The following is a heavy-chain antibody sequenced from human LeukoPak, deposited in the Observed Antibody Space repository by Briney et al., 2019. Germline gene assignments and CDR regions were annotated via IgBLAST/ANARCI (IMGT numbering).Heavy chain of an antibody. D-gene: IGHD4-17*01. CDR2: INGSAGRP. Sequence: GGSLRLSCAASGFSFSTYAMSWVRQAPGKGLEWVSGINGSAGRPYHAESVKGRFTISRDNSKNTLFLQMNSQTAEDTAVYYCAKDLTVTTRGTYAFDIWGPGTMVTVSS. CDR3: AKDLTVTTRGTYAFDI. CDR1: GFSFSTYA. V-gene: IGHV3-23*01. J-gene: IGHJ3*02.